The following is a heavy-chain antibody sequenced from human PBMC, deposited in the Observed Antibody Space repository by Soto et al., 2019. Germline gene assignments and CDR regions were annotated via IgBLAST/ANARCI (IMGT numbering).Heavy chain of an antibody. CDR1: GFTFSSYA. CDR2: ISYDGSNK. J-gene: IGHJ2*01. CDR3: ARAPSDL. Sequence: GGSLRLSCAASGFTFSSYAMHWVRQAPGKGLEWVAVISYDGSNKYYADSVKGRFTISRDNSKNTLYLQMNSLRAEDTAVYYCARAPSDLWGRGTLVTVSS. V-gene: IGHV3-30-3*01.